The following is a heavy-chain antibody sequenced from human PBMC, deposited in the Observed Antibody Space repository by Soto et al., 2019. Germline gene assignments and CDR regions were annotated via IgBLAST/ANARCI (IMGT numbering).Heavy chain of an antibody. CDR3: ARVERAYCGGDCYDY. J-gene: IGHJ4*02. D-gene: IGHD2-21*01. Sequence: EVQLVESGGGLVKPGGSLRLSCAASGFTFSSYSMNWVRQAPGKGLEWVSSISSSSSYIYYADSVKGRFTISRDNAKNSRYLQMNSLRAEDTAVYYCARVERAYCGGDCYDYWGQGTLVTFSS. CDR2: ISSSSSYI. CDR1: GFTFSSYS. V-gene: IGHV3-21*01.